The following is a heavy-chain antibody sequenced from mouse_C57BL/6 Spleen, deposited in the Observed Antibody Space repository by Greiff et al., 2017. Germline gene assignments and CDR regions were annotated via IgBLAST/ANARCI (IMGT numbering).Heavy chain of an antibody. CDR2: IDPSDSYT. Sequence: QVQLQQPGAELVMPGASVKLSCKASGYTFTSYWMHWVKQRPGQGLEWIGEIDPSDSYTNYNQKFKGKSTLTVDKSSSTAYMQLSSLTSEDSAVYYCARGVLRLSDYWGQGTTLTVSS. CDR1: GYTFTSYW. CDR3: ARGVLRLSDY. D-gene: IGHD1-1*01. V-gene: IGHV1-69*01. J-gene: IGHJ2*01.